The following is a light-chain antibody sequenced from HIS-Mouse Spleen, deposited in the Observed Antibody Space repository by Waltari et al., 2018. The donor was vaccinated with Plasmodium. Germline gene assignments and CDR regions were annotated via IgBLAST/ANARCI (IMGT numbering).Light chain of an antibody. CDR2: EDS. CDR3: YSTDSSGNHRV. CDR1: ALPKKY. Sequence: SYELTQPPSVSVSPGQTARITCSGDALPKKYAYWYQQKSGQAPVLVIYEDSKRPSGIPDRFSGSSSGTMATLTFSGAQVEDEADYYCYSTDSSGNHRVFGGGTKLTVL. J-gene: IGLJ3*02. V-gene: IGLV3-10*01.